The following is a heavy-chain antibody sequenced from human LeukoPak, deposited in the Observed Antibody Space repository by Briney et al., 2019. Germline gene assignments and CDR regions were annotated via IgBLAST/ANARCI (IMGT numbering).Heavy chain of an antibody. CDR1: GFTFSSYA. Sequence: GRSLRLSCAASGFTFSSYAMHWVRQAPGKGLEWVAVISYDGSNKYYADSVKGRFTISRDNSKNTLYLQMNSLRAEDTAVYYCAKDGPGDIVVVPAATRGYYYGMDVWGQGTTVTVSS. CDR3: AKDGPGDIVVVPAATRGYYYGMDV. J-gene: IGHJ6*02. V-gene: IGHV3-30-3*01. CDR2: ISYDGSNK. D-gene: IGHD2-2*01.